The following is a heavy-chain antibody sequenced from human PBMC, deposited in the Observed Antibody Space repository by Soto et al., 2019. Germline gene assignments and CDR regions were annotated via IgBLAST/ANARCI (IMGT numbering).Heavy chain of an antibody. J-gene: IGHJ4*02. CDR1: GYSFNDFW. D-gene: IGHD3-3*02. V-gene: IGHV5-51*01. CDR2: IYPGDSDI. CDR3: ERGLTSVSNFYHFDY. Sequence: PGESLKISCKASGYSFNDFWIGWVRQMPGKGLEWMGIIYPGDSDIRYSPSFQGQVTISVDWSITTAYLQWSSLQASDTAVYYCERGLTSVSNFYHFDYWGQGTLVTVSS.